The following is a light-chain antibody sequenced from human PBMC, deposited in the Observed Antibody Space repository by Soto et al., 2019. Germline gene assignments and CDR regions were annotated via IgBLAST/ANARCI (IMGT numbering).Light chain of an antibody. CDR3: MQGTHWPWT. CDR2: KVS. Sequence: DVVMTQSPLSLPVTLGQPASISCRSSQSPLYSDGNTYLSWFQQRPGQSPRRLIYKVSNRDSGVPDRFSGSGSGIDFTLKISRVEAEDVGVYYCMQGTHWPWTFGQGTKVDIK. CDR1: QSPLYSDGNTY. V-gene: IGKV2-30*01. J-gene: IGKJ1*01.